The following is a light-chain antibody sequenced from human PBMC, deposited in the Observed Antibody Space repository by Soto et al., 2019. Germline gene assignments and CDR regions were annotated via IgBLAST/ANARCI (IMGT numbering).Light chain of an antibody. CDR3: HQYMTYPWT. J-gene: IGKJ1*01. CDR1: QSVSTW. CDR2: KAS. V-gene: IGKV1-5*03. Sequence: DIPLTQSPSTLSASVGDRVTITCRASQSVSTWLAWYQQKPGKAPKVLIYKASILESGVPSRFSGSGSGTEFTLTISSLRPDDFATFYCHQYMTYPWTFGQGTKVEIK.